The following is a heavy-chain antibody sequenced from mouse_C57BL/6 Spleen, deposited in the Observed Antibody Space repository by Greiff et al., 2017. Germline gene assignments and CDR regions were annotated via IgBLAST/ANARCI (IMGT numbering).Heavy chain of an antibody. CDR1: GYTFTGYW. J-gene: IGHJ4*01. Sequence: QVQLQQSGAELMKPGASVKLSCKATGYTFTGYWIEWVKQRPGHGLEWIGEILPGSGSTNYNEKFKGKATFTADTSSNTAYMQLSSLTTEDSAIXYCARGKIYYAYDDYCARDYWGQGTSVTVSS. CDR3: ARGKIYYAYDDYCARDY. V-gene: IGHV1-9*01. CDR2: ILPGSGST. D-gene: IGHD2-2*01.